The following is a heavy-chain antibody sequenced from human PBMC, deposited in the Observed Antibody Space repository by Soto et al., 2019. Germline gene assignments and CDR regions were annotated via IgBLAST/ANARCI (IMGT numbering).Heavy chain of an antibody. CDR2: IYPGDSDT. J-gene: IGHJ4*02. CDR1: VYSFTSYR. V-gene: IGHV5-51*01. Sequence: PGESLKISCKGSVYSFTSYRIGWVRQMPAKGLESMGIIYPGDSDTRYSPSFQGQVAISADKSISTAYLQWSSLKASDTAMYYCARTAAAGTVPFDYWGQGNLVTVSS. CDR3: ARTAAAGTVPFDY. D-gene: IGHD6-13*01.